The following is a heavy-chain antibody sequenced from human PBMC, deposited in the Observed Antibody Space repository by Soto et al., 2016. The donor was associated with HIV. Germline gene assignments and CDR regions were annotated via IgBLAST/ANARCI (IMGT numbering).Heavy chain of an antibody. CDR1: GGSFSGYY. J-gene: IGHJ4*02. CDR3: ARGGDFVVLFDY. D-gene: IGHD3-10*01. Sequence: QVQLQQWGAGLLKPSETLSLTCAVYGGSFSGYYWSWIRQSPGKGLQWIGEINHSGSTKYNPSLKSRVTISVDTSKNQFSLKLTSVTAADTAVYYCARGGDFVVLFDYVGPGNPGHRLL. CDR2: INHSGST. V-gene: IGHV4-34*01.